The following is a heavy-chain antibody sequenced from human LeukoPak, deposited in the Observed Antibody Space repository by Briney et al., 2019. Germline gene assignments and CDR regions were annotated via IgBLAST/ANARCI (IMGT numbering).Heavy chain of an antibody. V-gene: IGHV4-61*02. J-gene: IGHJ3*02. CDR1: GGSISSGSYY. D-gene: IGHD3-22*01. CDR2: IYTSGST. CDR3: AREAVVNDAFDI. Sequence: PSETLSLTCTVSGGSISSGSYYWSWIRPPAGKGLEWIGRIYTSGSTNYNPSLKSRVTISVDTSKNQFSLKLSSVTAADTAVYYCAREAVVNDAFDIWGQGTMVTVSS.